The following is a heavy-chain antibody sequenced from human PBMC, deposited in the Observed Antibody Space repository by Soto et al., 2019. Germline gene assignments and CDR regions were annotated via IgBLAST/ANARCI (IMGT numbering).Heavy chain of an antibody. CDR2: INAAGETT. CDR3: ATQDFRGPTGTT. D-gene: IGHD1-1*01. CDR1: GFSFSHSA. V-gene: IGHV3-23*01. J-gene: IGHJ4*02. Sequence: PGGSLRLSCVAFGFSFSHSAMGWFRQAPGKGLDWVSLINAAGETTYYANSVKGRFTISRDNSKNTLYLHMNSLRAEDTAVYYCATQDFRGPTGTTWGQGTQVTVSS.